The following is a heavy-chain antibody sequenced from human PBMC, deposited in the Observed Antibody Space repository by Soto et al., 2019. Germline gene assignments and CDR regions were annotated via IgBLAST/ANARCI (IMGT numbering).Heavy chain of an antibody. Sequence: ASVKVSCKASGGTFSSYAISWVRQAPGQGLEWMGGIIPIFGTANYAQKFQGRVTITADKSTSTAYMELSSLRSEDTAVYYCAAAIYLGRYCSSTSCFYGMDVWGQGTTVTVSS. J-gene: IGHJ6*02. CDR2: IIPIFGTA. D-gene: IGHD2-2*01. V-gene: IGHV1-69*06. CDR3: AAAIYLGRYCSSTSCFYGMDV. CDR1: GGTFSSYA.